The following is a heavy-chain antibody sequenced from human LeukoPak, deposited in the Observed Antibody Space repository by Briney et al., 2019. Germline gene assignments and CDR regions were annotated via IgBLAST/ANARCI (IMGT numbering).Heavy chain of an antibody. V-gene: IGHV4-61*02. Sequence: SETLCLTCTVSVGSISSGSYYWSWIRQPAGKGLEWIGRIYTSGSTNYNPSLKSRVTISVDTSKNQFSLKLSSVTAADTAVYYCARGAPGYGDYGYWGQGTLVTVSS. CDR3: ARGAPGYGDYGY. CDR1: VGSISSGSYY. CDR2: IYTSGST. J-gene: IGHJ4*02. D-gene: IGHD4-17*01.